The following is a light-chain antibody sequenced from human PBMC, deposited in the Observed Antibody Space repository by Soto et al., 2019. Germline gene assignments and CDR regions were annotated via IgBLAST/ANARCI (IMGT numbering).Light chain of an antibody. CDR1: QSILKS. V-gene: IGKV1-39*02. Sequence: DIQMTQSPSCVSASVGDRITITCRASQSILKSLNWYQQKPGKAPNLLISAASNLHSGVPSRFSGSGSGTDFTLTISSLQPEDFAVYYCQHYNNSPRTFGQGTKVDIK. J-gene: IGKJ1*01. CDR3: QHYNNSPRT. CDR2: AAS.